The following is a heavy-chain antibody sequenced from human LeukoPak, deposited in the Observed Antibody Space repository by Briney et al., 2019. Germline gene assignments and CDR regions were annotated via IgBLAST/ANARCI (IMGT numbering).Heavy chain of an antibody. CDR2: INPNSGGT. V-gene: IGHV1-2*02. CDR1: GYTFTGYY. D-gene: IGHD2-2*01. CDR3: ARDYCSSTSCYLYYFDY. J-gene: IGHJ4*02. Sequence: ASVKVSCKASGYTFTGYYMHWVRQAPGQGLEWMGWINPNSGGTNYAQKSQGRVTMTRDTSISTAYMELSRLRSDDTAVYYCARDYCSSTSCYLYYFDYWGQGTLVTVSS.